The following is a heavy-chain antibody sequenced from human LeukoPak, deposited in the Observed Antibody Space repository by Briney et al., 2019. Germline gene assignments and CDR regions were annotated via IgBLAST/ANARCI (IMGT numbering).Heavy chain of an antibody. CDR2: IYYSGST. CDR1: GGSISSYY. J-gene: IGHJ5*02. V-gene: IGHV4-59*01. D-gene: IGHD3-10*01. Sequence: SETLSLTCTVSGGSISSYYWSWIRQPPGKGLEWIGYIYYSGSTNYNPSLKSRVTISVDTSKNQFSLKLSSVTAADTAVYYCARVRPYNWFDPWGQGTLVTVSS. CDR3: ARVRPYNWFDP.